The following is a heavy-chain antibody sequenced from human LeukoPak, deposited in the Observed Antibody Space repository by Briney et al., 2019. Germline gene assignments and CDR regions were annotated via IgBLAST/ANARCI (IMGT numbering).Heavy chain of an antibody. CDR3: ASPPSIWFGELSYAFDI. V-gene: IGHV4-39*01. D-gene: IGHD3-10*01. CDR2: IYYSGST. Sequence: SETLSLTCTVSGGSISSYYWGWIRQPPGKGLEWIGSIYYSGSTYYNPSLKSRVTISVDTSKNQFSLKLSSVTAADTAVYYCASPPSIWFGELSYAFDIWGQGTMVTVSS. J-gene: IGHJ3*02. CDR1: GGSISSYY.